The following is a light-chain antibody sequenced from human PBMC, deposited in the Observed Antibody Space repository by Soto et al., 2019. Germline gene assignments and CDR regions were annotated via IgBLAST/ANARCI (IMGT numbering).Light chain of an antibody. CDR3: QQTDDFPLT. Sequence: DIQMTQSPSSVSASVGETVTITCRASHGIYSRLAWYQQKPGKAPELLIYATSTLQNGVPSRFSGSGFGTDFTLSISSLQPEDSASYFCQQTDDFPLTFGGGTKVDIK. CDR2: ATS. V-gene: IGKV1D-12*01. J-gene: IGKJ4*01. CDR1: HGIYSR.